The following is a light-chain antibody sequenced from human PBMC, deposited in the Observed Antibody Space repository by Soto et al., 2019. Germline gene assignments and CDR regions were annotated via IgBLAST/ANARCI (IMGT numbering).Light chain of an antibody. CDR1: RRDVGVFNY. CDR3: SSYTNINTRACV. J-gene: IGLJ1*01. CDR2: DVT. V-gene: IGLV2-14*03. Sequence: QSVLTQPASVSGSPGQSITISCTGTRRDVGVFNYVSWYQQHPGEAPKLLIFDVTYRPSGVSTRFSGSKSGSTASLTISGLQAEDEAEYYCSSYTNINTRACVFGTGTKLTVL.